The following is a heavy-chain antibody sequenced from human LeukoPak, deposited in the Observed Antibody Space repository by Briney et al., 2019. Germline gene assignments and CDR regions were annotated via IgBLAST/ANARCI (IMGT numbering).Heavy chain of an antibody. V-gene: IGHV4-34*01. Sequence: PSETLSLTCAVYGGSFSGYYWSWIRQPPGKGLEWIGEINHSGSTNYNPSLKSRVTISVDTSKNQFSLKLSSVTAADTAVYYCARGSQPDYGGNSGFDYWGQGTLVTVSS. CDR1: GGSFSGYY. CDR3: ARGSQPDYGGNSGFDY. J-gene: IGHJ4*02. D-gene: IGHD4-17*01. CDR2: INHSGST.